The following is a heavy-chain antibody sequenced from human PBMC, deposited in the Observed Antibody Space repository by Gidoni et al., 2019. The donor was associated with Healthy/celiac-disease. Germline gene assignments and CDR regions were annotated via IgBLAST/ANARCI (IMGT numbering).Heavy chain of an antibody. D-gene: IGHD1-26*01. CDR1: GGSISSYY. J-gene: IGHJ6*02. V-gene: IGHV4-59*01. CDR3: ARGVVGAVYYYYGMDV. CDR2: IYYSGST. Sequence: QVQLQESGPGLVKPSETLSLTCTVSGGSISSYYWSWIRQPPGKGLEWIGYIYYSGSTNYNPSLKSRVTISVDTSKNQFSLKLSSVTAADTAVYYCARGVVGAVYYYYGMDVWGQGTTVTVSS.